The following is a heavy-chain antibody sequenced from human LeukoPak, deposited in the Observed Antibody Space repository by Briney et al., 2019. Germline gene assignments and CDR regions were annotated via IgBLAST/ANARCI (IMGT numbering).Heavy chain of an antibody. V-gene: IGHV4-61*02. J-gene: IGHJ4*02. Sequence: SQTLSLTCTVSGASISIGSDYWSWIRQPAGKGLEWIARIYTSGSTNYNPSLKTRVPMTVDTYKNQFSLKLNSVTAADTAVYYCARGRCAVAFDYWGQETLVTVSS. D-gene: IGHD4-23*01. CDR3: ARGRCAVAFDY. CDR1: GASISIGSDY. CDR2: IYTSGST.